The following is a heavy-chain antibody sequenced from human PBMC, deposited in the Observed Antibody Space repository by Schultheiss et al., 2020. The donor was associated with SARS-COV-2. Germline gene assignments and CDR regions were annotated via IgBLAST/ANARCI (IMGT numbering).Heavy chain of an antibody. CDR2: IKQDGSEK. CDR1: EFTFSIYW. V-gene: IGHV3-7*02. D-gene: IGHD1-26*01. CDR3: VRGGGNFDL. J-gene: IGHJ4*02. Sequence: GGSLRLSCVASEFTFSIYWMTWVRQAPGKGLEWVANIKQDGSEKYYTDSVKGRFTISRDNAKNSVFLQMNSLRAEDTAVFYCVRGGGNFDLWGQGTLVTVSS.